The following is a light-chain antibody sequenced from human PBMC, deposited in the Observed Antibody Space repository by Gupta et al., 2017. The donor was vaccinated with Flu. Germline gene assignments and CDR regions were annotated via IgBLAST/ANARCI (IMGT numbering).Light chain of an antibody. CDR2: GSS. CDR3: QRHGGSPKWA. CDR1: QSLSANF. Sequence: EIVLTQSPDTLSLSPGERATLSCRASQSLSANFLAWYQQKPGQAPRLLMYGSSSRATGIPDRFSGSGSGTDFTLTISRLEPEDAAVYYCQRHGGSPKWAFGQGTKVEIK. V-gene: IGKV3-20*01. J-gene: IGKJ1*01.